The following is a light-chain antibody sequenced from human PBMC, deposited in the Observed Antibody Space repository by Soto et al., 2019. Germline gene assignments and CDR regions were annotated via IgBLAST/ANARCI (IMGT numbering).Light chain of an antibody. CDR1: SSDVGGYNY. Sequence: QLVLTQPPSASGSPGQSVTISCTGTSSDVGGYNYVSWYQQHPGKAPKLMIYEVSKRPSGVPDRFSGSKSGNTASLTVSGLQAEDEAYYYCNSYAGSNNVVFGGGTKLTVL. CDR3: NSYAGSNNVV. J-gene: IGLJ2*01. V-gene: IGLV2-8*01. CDR2: EVS.